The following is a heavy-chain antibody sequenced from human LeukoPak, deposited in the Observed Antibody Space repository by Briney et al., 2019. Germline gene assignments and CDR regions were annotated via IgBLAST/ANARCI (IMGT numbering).Heavy chain of an antibody. CDR3: ARYSSGWKHWYFDL. D-gene: IGHD6-19*01. J-gene: IGHJ2*01. V-gene: IGHV4-61*02. CDR2: IYTSGST. Sequence: SETLSLTCTVSGGAVSSGNYYWSWIRQPAGKGLEWIGRIYTSGSTNYNPSLKSRVTMSVDTSKNQFSLKLSSVTAADTAVYYCARYSSGWKHWYFDLWGRGTLVTVSS. CDR1: GGAVSSGNYY.